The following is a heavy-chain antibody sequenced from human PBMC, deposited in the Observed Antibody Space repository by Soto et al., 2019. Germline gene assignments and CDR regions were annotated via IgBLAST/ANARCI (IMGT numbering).Heavy chain of an antibody. CDR1: GYTFSSYA. D-gene: IGHD6-13*01. J-gene: IGHJ6*03. V-gene: IGHV3-23*01. CDR2: ISGSGGST. Sequence: GGSLRLSCAASGYTFSSYAMSWVRQAPGKGLEWVSAISGSGGSTYYADSVKGRFTISRDNSKNTLYLQMNSLRAEDTAVYYCAILTSSSWPMDVWGKGTTVTVSS. CDR3: AILTSSSWPMDV.